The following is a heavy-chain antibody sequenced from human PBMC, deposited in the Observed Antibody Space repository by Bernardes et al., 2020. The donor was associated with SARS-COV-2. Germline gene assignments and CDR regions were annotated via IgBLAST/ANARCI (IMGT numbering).Heavy chain of an antibody. CDR2: ISWNSGSI. V-gene: IGHV3-9*01. CDR1: GFTFGDYA. D-gene: IGHD3-9*01. J-gene: IGHJ4*02. Sequence: GGSLRLSCAASGFTFGDYAMHWVRQAPGKGLEWVSGISWNSGSIGYADSVKGRFTISRDNAKNSLYLQMNSLRAEDTALYYCAKTDVLRYFDWLLNFDYWGQGTLVTVSS. CDR3: AKTDVLRYFDWLLNFDY.